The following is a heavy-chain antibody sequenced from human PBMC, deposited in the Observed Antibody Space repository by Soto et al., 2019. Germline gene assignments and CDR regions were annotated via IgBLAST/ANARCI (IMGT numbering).Heavy chain of an antibody. Sequence: GESLKISCKGSGYSFTSYWISWVRQMPGKGLEWMGRIDPSDSYTNYSPSFQGHVTISADKSISTAYLQWSSLKASDTAMYYCARHPYDSSASQIGWFDPWGQGTLVTV. D-gene: IGHD3-22*01. CDR3: ARHPYDSSASQIGWFDP. CDR1: GYSFTSYW. V-gene: IGHV5-10-1*01. CDR2: IDPSDSYT. J-gene: IGHJ5*02.